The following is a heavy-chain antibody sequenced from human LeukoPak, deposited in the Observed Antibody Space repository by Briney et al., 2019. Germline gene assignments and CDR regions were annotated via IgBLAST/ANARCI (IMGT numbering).Heavy chain of an antibody. J-gene: IGHJ4*02. D-gene: IGHD6-19*01. V-gene: IGHV3-30*02. CDR3: AKDVVGQQWPENY. CDR1: EFTLSSYG. Sequence: GGSLRLSCAASEFTLSSYGRHWVRQAPGKGLEWVAFIQYDGSYKDYGDSVKGRFTISGDNSKNTLYLQMNSLRAEDTAVYFCAKDVVGQQWPENYWGQGTLVTVSS. CDR2: IQYDGSYK.